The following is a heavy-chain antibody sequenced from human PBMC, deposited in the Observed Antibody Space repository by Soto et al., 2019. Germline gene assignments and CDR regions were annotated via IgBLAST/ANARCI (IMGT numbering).Heavy chain of an antibody. CDR1: GGSISSSNW. D-gene: IGHD6-13*01. CDR2: IYHSGSA. CDR3: AGHGAAAGTGFDY. J-gene: IGHJ4*02. V-gene: IGHV4-4*02. Sequence: PSETLSLTCAVSGGSISSSNWWSWVRQPPGKGLEWIGEIYHSGSANYNPSLKSRVTISVDKSKNHFSLKLSSVTAADTAVYYCAGHGAAAGTGFDYWGQGTLVT.